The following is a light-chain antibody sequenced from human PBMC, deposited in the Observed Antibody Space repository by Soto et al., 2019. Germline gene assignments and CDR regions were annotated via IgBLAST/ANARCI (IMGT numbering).Light chain of an antibody. V-gene: IGKV3-20*01. CDR3: HQYGSTRT. Sequence: VLTQSPGTLSLSPGERATLSCRASQSVSSNYLAWYQQKPGQAPRLLIYDASSRATGIPDRFSGSGSGTDFTLTISRLEPEDFAVYYCHQYGSTRTFGQGTKVEIK. J-gene: IGKJ1*01. CDR2: DAS. CDR1: QSVSSNY.